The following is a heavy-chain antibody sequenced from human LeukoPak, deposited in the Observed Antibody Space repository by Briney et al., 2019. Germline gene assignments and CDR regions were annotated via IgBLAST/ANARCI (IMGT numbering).Heavy chain of an antibody. CDR1: GFTFSSYA. V-gene: IGHV3-23*01. CDR2: ISSSVGST. Sequence: GGSLRLSCAASGFTFSSYAMSWVRQAPGKGLEWVSIISSSVGSTYYADSMKGRFTISRDNSKNTLYLQMSSLRAEDTAVYYCAKEGLAGLYYFDYWGQGTLVTVSS. CDR3: AKEGLAGLYYFDY. J-gene: IGHJ4*02. D-gene: IGHD6-19*01.